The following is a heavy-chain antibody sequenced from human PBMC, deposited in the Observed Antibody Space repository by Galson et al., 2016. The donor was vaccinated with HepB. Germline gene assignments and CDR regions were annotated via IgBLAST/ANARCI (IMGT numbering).Heavy chain of an antibody. V-gene: IGHV4-39*01. CDR1: GASISTSDYF. J-gene: IGHJ3*02. CDR2: VFYSGTP. D-gene: IGHD2-8*01. CDR3: ASLRAKFRINGDTFDM. Sequence: SETLSLTCTVSGASISTSDYFWAWIRQPPGRGLEWVVSVFYSGTPYYNPSPKSRVAISIDTSKNQSSLRLTSVTAADTGVYYCASLRAKFRINGDTFDMWGQGTMVTVSS.